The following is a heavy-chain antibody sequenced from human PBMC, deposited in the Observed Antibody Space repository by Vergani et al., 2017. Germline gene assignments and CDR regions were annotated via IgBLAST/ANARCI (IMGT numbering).Heavy chain of an antibody. CDR2: IGYDGRIK. D-gene: IGHD4-17*01. CDR3: AKDGRENSDYGYFDY. V-gene: IGHV3-30*02. J-gene: IGHJ4*02. CDR1: GYSFNTSG. Sequence: QVQLVETGGGVVQPGGSLRLYCATSGYSFNTSGAHWVRQATGKGLEWVAFIGYDGRIKYNVDSVKGRFTISRDTSKKTLSLQMRSLRADDTAVYYCAKDGRENSDYGYFDYWGQGTLVTVSS.